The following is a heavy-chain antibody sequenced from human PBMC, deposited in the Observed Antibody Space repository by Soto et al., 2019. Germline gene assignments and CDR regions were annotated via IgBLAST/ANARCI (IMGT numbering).Heavy chain of an antibody. D-gene: IGHD6-13*01. V-gene: IGHV1-69*13. J-gene: IGHJ4*02. Sequence: SVKVSCKASGGTFSSYAISWVRQAPGQGLEWMGGIIPIFGTANYAQKCQGRVTITADESTSTAYMELSSLRSEDTAVYYCASPPGVAAGTAGYYFDYWGQGTLVTVSS. CDR2: IIPIFGTA. CDR3: ASPPGVAAGTAGYYFDY. CDR1: GGTFSSYA.